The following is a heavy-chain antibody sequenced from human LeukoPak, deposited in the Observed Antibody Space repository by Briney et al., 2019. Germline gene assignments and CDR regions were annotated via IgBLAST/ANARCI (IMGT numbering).Heavy chain of an antibody. D-gene: IGHD3-10*01. V-gene: IGHV3-66*01. CDR3: AKDRMYYYGSGSSPPGGY. J-gene: IGHJ4*02. CDR2: IYSGGST. CDR1: GFTVSSNY. Sequence: GGSLRLSCAASGFTVSSNYMSWVRQAPGKGLEWVSVIYSGGSTYYADSVKGRFTISRDNSKNTLYLQMNSLRAEDTAVYYCAKDRMYYYGSGSSPPGGYWGQGTLVTVSS.